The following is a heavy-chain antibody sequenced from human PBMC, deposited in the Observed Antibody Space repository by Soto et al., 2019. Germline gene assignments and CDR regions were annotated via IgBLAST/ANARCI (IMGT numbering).Heavy chain of an antibody. CDR2: ISYDGSNK. D-gene: IGHD3-10*01. Sequence: PGGSLRLSCAASGFTFSSYGMHWVRQAPGKGLEWVAVISYDGSNKYYADSVKGRFTISRDNSKNTLYLQMNSLRAEDTAVYYCANSLLFEYFDYWGQGTLVTVSS. CDR1: GFTFSSYG. J-gene: IGHJ4*02. CDR3: ANSLLFEYFDY. V-gene: IGHV3-30*18.